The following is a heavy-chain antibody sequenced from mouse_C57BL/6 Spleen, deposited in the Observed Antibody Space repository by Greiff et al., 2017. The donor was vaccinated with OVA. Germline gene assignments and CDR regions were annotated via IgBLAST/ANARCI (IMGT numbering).Heavy chain of an antibody. D-gene: IGHD2-4*01. Sequence: QVQLKESGPGLVQPSQSLSITCTVSGFSLTSYGVHWVRQSPGKGLEWLGVIWRGGSTDYNAAFMSRLSITKDNSKSQVFFKMNSLQADDTAIYYCAKNSGDYESWYFDVWGTGTTVTVSS. CDR3: AKNSGDYESWYFDV. CDR2: IWRGGST. CDR1: GFSLTSYG. V-gene: IGHV2-5*01. J-gene: IGHJ1*03.